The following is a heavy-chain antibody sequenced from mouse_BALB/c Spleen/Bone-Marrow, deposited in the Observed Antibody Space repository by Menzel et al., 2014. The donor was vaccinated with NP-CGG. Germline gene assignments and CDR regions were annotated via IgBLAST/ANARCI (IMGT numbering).Heavy chain of an antibody. J-gene: IGHJ2*01. D-gene: IGHD1-1*01. CDR1: GFTFSSYG. CDR3: ARDNYGSRFDY. Sequence: EVQRVESGGGLVQPGGSLKLSCAASGFTFSSYGMSWVRQTPDKRLELVATINNNDGNTYYPDSVKGRFTISRDNAKNTLYLRMSSLKSEDTAMYYCARDNYGSRFDYWGQGTTLTVSS. CDR2: INNNDGNT. V-gene: IGHV5-6-3*01.